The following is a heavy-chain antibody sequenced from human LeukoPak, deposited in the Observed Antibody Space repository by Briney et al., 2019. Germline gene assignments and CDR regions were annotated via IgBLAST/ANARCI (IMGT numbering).Heavy chain of an antibody. Sequence: GGSLRLSCAASGFTVSSNYMSWVRQAPGKGLEWVSVIYSGGSTYYADSVKGRFTISRDNSKNTLYLQMNSLRVEDTAMYYCAKDRSPGWFDPWGQGTLVTVSS. CDR2: IYSGGST. V-gene: IGHV3-53*01. D-gene: IGHD6-13*01. CDR3: AKDRSPGWFDP. CDR1: GFTVSSNY. J-gene: IGHJ5*02.